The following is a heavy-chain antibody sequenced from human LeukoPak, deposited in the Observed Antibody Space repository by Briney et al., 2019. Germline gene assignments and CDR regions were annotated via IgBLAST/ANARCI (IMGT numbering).Heavy chain of an antibody. CDR1: GFTFSSYW. D-gene: IGHD3-22*01. CDR3: ARTQGYYYDSSGYYYGMDV. Sequence: QPGGSLRLSYAASGFTFSSYWMSWVHQAPGKGLEWVANIKQDGSEKYYVDSVKGRFTISRDNAKNSLYLQMNSLRAEDTAVYYCARTQGYYYDSSGYYYGMDVWGQGTTVTVSS. V-gene: IGHV3-7*01. J-gene: IGHJ6*02. CDR2: IKQDGSEK.